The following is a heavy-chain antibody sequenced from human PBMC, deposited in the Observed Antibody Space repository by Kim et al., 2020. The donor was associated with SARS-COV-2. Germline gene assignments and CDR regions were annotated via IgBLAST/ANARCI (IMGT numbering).Heavy chain of an antibody. CDR2: ISYDGSNK. J-gene: IGHJ3*02. CDR3: ARDQHRIAADSLAFDI. Sequence: GGSLRLSCAASGFTFSSYAMHWVRQAPGKGLEWVAVISYDGSNKYYADSVKGRFTISRDNSKNTLYLQMNSLRAEDTAVYYCARDQHRIAADSLAFDIWGQGTMVTVSS. CDR1: GFTFSSYA. D-gene: IGHD6-13*01. V-gene: IGHV3-30*04.